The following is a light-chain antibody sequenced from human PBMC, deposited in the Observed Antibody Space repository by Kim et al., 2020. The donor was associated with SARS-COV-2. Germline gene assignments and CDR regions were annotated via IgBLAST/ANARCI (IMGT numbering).Light chain of an antibody. V-gene: IGLV6-57*03. Sequence: KTVTISCTRSSGSIASNSVQWYQQRPGSAPTTVIYEDNQRPSGVPDRFSGSIDRSSNSASLTISGLKTEDEADYYCQSYDSSTWVFGGGTQLTVL. J-gene: IGLJ3*02. CDR2: EDN. CDR1: SGSIASNS. CDR3: QSYDSSTWV.